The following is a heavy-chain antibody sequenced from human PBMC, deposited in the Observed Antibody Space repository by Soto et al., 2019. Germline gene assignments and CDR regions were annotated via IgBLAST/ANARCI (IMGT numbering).Heavy chain of an antibody. J-gene: IGHJ3*02. V-gene: IGHV1-3*01. CDR1: GYTFTSYA. CDR3: ARASGAFDI. D-gene: IGHD3-3*01. CDR2: INVGNANT. Sequence: QVQLVQSGAEVKKPGASVKASCKAAGYTFTSYAIHRVRQAPGQRLEWMGWINVGNANTKYSQKFQGRVTITKDTSASTAYMELSSLRSEDTAVYYCARASGAFDIWGQGTMVTVSS.